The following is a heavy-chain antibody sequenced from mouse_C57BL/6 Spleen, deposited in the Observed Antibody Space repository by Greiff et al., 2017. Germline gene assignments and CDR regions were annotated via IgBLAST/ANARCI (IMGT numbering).Heavy chain of an antibody. CDR3: ARHRRGFYYFDD. V-gene: IGHV5-6*01. CDR1: GFTFSSYG. CDR2: ISSGGSYA. J-gene: IGHJ2*01. Sequence: EVKLMASGGDLVKPGGSLKLSCAASGFTFSSYGMSWVRQTPAKRLEWVATISSGGSYAHYPDSVKGRFTISRDNAKNTLYLQMSSLKSEDTDMYYCARHRRGFYYFDDWGQGTTLTVSS.